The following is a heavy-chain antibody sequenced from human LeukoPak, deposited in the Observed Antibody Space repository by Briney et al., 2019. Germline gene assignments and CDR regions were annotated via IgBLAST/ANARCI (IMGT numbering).Heavy chain of an antibody. CDR1: GYSIISGYY. J-gene: IGHJ4*02. CDR3: ARDGNYYDSSGYYLPRGYFDY. CDR2: IYHSVST. Sequence: PSETLSLTCTVSGYSIISGYYWGWIRQPPGKGLEWIGRIYHSVSTYYNPSLKSRVTISVDASKSQFSLKLSSVTAADKAVYYCARDGNYYDSSGYYLPRGYFDYWGQGTLVTVSS. V-gene: IGHV4-38-2*02. D-gene: IGHD3-22*01.